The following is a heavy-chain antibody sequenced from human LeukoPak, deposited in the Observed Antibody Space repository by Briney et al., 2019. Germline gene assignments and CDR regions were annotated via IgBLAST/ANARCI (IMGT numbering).Heavy chain of an antibody. D-gene: IGHD6-19*01. V-gene: IGHV1-46*01. Sequence: GASVKVSCKASGYTFTSYYMHWVRQAPGQGLEWMGIINPSGGSTNYAQKLQGRVTMTTDTSTSTAYMELRSLRSDDTAVYYCARGIAVADSYYFDYWGQGALVTVSS. CDR3: ARGIAVADSYYFDY. CDR2: INPSGGST. J-gene: IGHJ4*02. CDR1: GYTFTSYY.